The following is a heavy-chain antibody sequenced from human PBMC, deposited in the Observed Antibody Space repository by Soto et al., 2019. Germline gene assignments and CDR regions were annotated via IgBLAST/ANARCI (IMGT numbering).Heavy chain of an antibody. CDR1: GFTFSDYS. J-gene: IGHJ4*02. CDR3: TKRATTVPTPGNYFDS. CDR2: LTRGGTS. D-gene: IGHD1-1*01. V-gene: IGHV3-23*01. Sequence: EVHLLESGGGLVQPGGSLRLSCAASGFTFSDYSMSWVRQTPERGLEWVSTLTRGGTSYYADSVQGRFTVSRDNSKNTVSLQMHSLRAEDTAIYYCTKRATTVPTPGNYFDSWGQGTLVTVSS.